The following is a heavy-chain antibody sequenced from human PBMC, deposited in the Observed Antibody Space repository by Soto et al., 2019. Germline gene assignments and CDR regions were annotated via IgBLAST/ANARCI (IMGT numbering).Heavy chain of an antibody. CDR3: TTGRDGYNYYFDY. CDR2: IKSKTDGGTT. CDR1: GFTVSSNY. Sequence: GGSLRLSCAASGFTVSSNYMSWVRQAPGKGLEWVGRIKSKTDGGTTDYAAPVKGRFTISRDDSKNTLYLQMNSLKTEDTAVYYCTTGRDGYNYYFDYWGQGTLVTVSS. J-gene: IGHJ4*02. V-gene: IGHV3-15*01. D-gene: IGHD5-12*01.